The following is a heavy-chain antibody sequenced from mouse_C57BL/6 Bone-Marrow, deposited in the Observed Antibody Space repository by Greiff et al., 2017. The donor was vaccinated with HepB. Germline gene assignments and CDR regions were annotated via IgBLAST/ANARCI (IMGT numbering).Heavy chain of an antibody. CDR1: GFTFSSYG. Sequence: EVQGVESGGDLVKPGGSLKLSCAASGFTFSSYGMSWVRQTPDKRLEWVATISSGGSYTYYPDSVKGRFTISRDNAKNTLYLQMSSLKSEDTAMYYCARHNYYGSSVQLAWFAYWGQGTLVTVSA. CDR3: ARHNYYGSSVQLAWFAY. V-gene: IGHV5-6*01. CDR2: ISSGGSYT. D-gene: IGHD1-1*01. J-gene: IGHJ3*01.